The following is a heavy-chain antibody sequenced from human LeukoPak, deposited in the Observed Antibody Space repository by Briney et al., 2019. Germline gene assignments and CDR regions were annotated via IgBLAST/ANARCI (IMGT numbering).Heavy chain of an antibody. Sequence: GGSLRLSCAASGFRFSSHGMHWVRQAPGKGLEWVAVISYDGSKKYYADSVKGRFTISRDNSKNTLYLQMNSLRPDDTAVYYCAKWDFDYWGQGTLVTVSS. V-gene: IGHV3-30*18. CDR1: GFRFSSHG. CDR3: AKWDFDY. CDR2: ISYDGSKK. J-gene: IGHJ4*02.